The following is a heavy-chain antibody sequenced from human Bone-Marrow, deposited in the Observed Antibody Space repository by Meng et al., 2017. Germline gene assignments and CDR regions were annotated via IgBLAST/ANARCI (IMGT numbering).Heavy chain of an antibody. CDR1: GYSISSGYY. J-gene: IGHJ4*02. CDR2: IYHSGST. CDR3: ARAPYDCCSGYYTRVSTFDY. Sequence: SETLSLTCAVSGYSISSGYYWGWIRQPPGKGLEWIGSIYHSGSTYYNPSLKSRVTISVDTSKNQFSLKLSSVTAADTAVYYCARAPYDCCSGYYTRVSTFDYWGQGTLVTVSS. D-gene: IGHD3-3*01. V-gene: IGHV4-38-2*01.